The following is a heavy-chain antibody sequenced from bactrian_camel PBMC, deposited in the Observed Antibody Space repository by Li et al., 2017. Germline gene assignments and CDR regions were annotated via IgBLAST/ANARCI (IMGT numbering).Heavy chain of an antibody. CDR2: IDDYGVK. D-gene: IGHD5*01. Sequence: QLVESGGGSVQAGGSLRLSCAASGNTYTSSCMAWFRQAQGKGREGVAEIDDYGVKSYADSVKGRFTVSKDNAKNTLYLQMNNLKPEDTGMYYCAADRFSAGWNKYDYNYWGQGTQVTVS. CDR1: GNTYTSSC. CDR3: AADRFSAGWNKYDYNY. V-gene: IGHV3S53*01. J-gene: IGHJ4*01.